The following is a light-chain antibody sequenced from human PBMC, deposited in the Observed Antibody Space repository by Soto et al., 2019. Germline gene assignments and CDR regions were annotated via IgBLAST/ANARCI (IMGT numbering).Light chain of an antibody. J-gene: IGKJ1*01. Sequence: DIQMTQAPSSLSASVGDRVTITCRASQSISSYLNWYQQKPGKAPKLLIYAASSLQSGVPSRFSGSGSGTDFTLTISSLQPEDFATYYCKQYNSYSWTFGQGTKVDI. V-gene: IGKV1-39*01. CDR1: QSISSY. CDR3: KQYNSYSWT. CDR2: AAS.